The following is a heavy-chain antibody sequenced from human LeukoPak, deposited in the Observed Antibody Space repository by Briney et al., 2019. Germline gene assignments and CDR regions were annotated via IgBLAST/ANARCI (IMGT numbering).Heavy chain of an antibody. Sequence: ASVKVSCKASGYTFTSYGISWVRQAPGQGLERMGWISAYNGNTNYAQKLQGRVTMTTDTSTSTAYMELRSLRSDDTAVYYCARDSTTFFYYYYYMDVWGKGTTVTVSS. V-gene: IGHV1-18*01. D-gene: IGHD1-1*01. CDR3: ARDSTTFFYYYYYMDV. J-gene: IGHJ6*03. CDR2: ISAYNGNT. CDR1: GYTFTSYG.